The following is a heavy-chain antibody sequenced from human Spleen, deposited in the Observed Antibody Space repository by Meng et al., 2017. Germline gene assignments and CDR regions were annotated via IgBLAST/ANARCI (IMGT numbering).Heavy chain of an antibody. D-gene: IGHD6-13*01. J-gene: IGHJ4*02. Sequence: LRLSCTVSGGSISSGSYYWSWIRQPAGKGLEWIGRIYTSGSTNYNPSLKSRVTISVDTSKNQFSLKLSSVTAADTAVYYRARSSSSYYFDYWGQGTLVTVSS. V-gene: IGHV4-61*02. CDR2: IYTSGST. CDR3: ARSSSSYYFDY. CDR1: GGSISSGSYY.